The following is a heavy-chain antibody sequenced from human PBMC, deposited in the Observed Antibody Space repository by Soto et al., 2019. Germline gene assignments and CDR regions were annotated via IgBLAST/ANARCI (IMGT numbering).Heavy chain of an antibody. D-gene: IGHD5-18*01. Sequence: QVQLVQSGAEVKKPGSSVKVSCKASGGTFSSYAISWVRQAPGQGLEWMGGIIPIFGTANYAQKFQGRVTITADESTSTAYMELSSLRSEDTAVYYCASPPIAMVIGGYYYYGMDVWGQGTTVTVSS. J-gene: IGHJ6*02. CDR1: GGTFSSYA. V-gene: IGHV1-69*01. CDR2: IIPIFGTA. CDR3: ASPPIAMVIGGYYYYGMDV.